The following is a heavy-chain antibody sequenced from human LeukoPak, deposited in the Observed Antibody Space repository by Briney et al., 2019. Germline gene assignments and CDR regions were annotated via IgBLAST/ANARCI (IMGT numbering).Heavy chain of an antibody. J-gene: IGHJ4*02. CDR2: ISASVRGS. Sequence: GGSLRLFCVASGFTFSRSAMTWVRQAPGKGLEWVSTISASVRGSYYADSVNGRFTLSRDNSKDTLFLQMNSLRAEDTAIYYCAAGSGWYDYWGQGTLVTVSS. CDR3: AAGSGWYDY. V-gene: IGHV3-23*01. D-gene: IGHD6-19*01. CDR1: GFTFSRSA.